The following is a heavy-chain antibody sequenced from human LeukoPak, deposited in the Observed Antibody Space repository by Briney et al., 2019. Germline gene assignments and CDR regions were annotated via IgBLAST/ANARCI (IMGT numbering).Heavy chain of an antibody. CDR2: MNPNSGNT. D-gene: IGHD1-26*01. CDR3: ARDGRSGSSYYFDY. CDR1: GYTFTSYD. Sequence: ASVKVSCKASGYTFTSYDINWVRPATGQGLEWMGWMNPNSGNTGYAQKFQGRVTMTRNTSISTAYMELRSLRSDDTAVYYCARDGRSGSSYYFDYWGQGTLVTVSS. J-gene: IGHJ4*02. V-gene: IGHV1-8*01.